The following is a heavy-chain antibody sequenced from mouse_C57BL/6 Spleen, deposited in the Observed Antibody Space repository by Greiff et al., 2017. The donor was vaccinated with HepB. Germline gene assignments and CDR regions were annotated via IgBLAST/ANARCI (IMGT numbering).Heavy chain of an antibody. V-gene: IGHV5-4*01. CDR3: AREDGDGYSFFDY. Sequence: EVMLVESGGGLVKPGGSLKLSCAASGFTFSSYAMSWVRQTPEKRLEWVATISDGGSYTYYPDNVKGRFTISRDNAKNNLYLQMSHLKSEDTAMYYCAREDGDGYSFFDYWGQGTTLTVSS. D-gene: IGHD2-3*01. CDR2: ISDGGSYT. CDR1: GFTFSSYA. J-gene: IGHJ2*01.